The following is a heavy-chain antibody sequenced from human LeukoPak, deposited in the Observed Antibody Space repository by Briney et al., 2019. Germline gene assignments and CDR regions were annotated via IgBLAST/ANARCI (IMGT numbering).Heavy chain of an antibody. D-gene: IGHD3-16*01. Sequence: GGSLRLSCAASSFTFSSYWMTWVRQAPGKGLEWVANIKEDGSKTFYVDSVKGRFTISRDNAKNSLYLQMNSLRAEDTAVYYCARSLDYHAGRHFDYWGQGTLVTVSS. J-gene: IGHJ4*02. CDR1: SFTFSSYW. CDR3: ARSLDYHAGRHFDY. CDR2: IKEDGSKT. V-gene: IGHV3-7*01.